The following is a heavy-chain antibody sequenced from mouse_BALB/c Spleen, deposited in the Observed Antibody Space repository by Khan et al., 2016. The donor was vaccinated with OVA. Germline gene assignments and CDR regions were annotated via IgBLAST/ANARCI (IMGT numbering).Heavy chain of an antibody. CDR1: GYTFTDYT. V-gene: IGHV1S137*01. CDR3: TRGSGEDRFAY. CDR2: ISTFYGDV. D-gene: IGHD1-3*01. Sequence: QVRLQQSGTALVRPGVSVKISCKGSGYTFTDYTMHWVKQSHAKSLEWIGVISTFYGDVTYNQKFKGKATMTVDKSSSTAYMELARLTAEDSAIYYCTRGSGEDRFAYWGQGTLVTVSA. J-gene: IGHJ3*01.